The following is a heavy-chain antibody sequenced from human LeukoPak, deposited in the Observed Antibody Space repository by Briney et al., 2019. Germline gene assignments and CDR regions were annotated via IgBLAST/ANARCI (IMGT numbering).Heavy chain of an antibody. V-gene: IGHV4-30-2*01. CDR3: ARAECSSTSCYELDY. Sequence: SETLSLTCAISGGSISSGGYSWSWIRQPPGKGLEWIGYIYHSGSTYYNPSLKSRVTISVDRSKNQLSLKLSSVTAADTAVYYCARAECSSTSCYELDYWGQGTLVTVSS. D-gene: IGHD2-2*01. J-gene: IGHJ4*02. CDR1: GGSISSGGYS. CDR2: IYHSGST.